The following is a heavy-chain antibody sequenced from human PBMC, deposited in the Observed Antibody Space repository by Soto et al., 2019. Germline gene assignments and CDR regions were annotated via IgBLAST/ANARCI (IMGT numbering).Heavy chain of an antibody. J-gene: IGHJ4*02. Sequence: QIQLVQSGPEVKKPGASMKVSCKAYDFSFTSHGISWVRQAPGQGLEWMGWISLYNGNTNYAQQFQGRVTMTTDTSTSTAYMKLRSLRSDDTAMYFCAISHLELFRFDYWGQGTLVTVSS. D-gene: IGHD3-10*01. CDR1: DFSFTSHG. CDR2: ISLYNGNT. V-gene: IGHV1-18*04. CDR3: AISHLELFRFDY.